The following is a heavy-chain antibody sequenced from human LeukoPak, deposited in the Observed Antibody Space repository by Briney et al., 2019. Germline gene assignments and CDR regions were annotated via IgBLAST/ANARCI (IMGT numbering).Heavy chain of an antibody. CDR2: IYTSGST. CDR3: ARDIAAALYNWFDP. CDR1: GGSFSSGSYY. V-gene: IGHV4-61*02. D-gene: IGHD6-13*01. J-gene: IGHJ5*02. Sequence: TLSLTCTVSGGSFSSGSYYWTWIRQPAGKGLEWIGRIYTSGSTNYNPSLKSRVTMSVDTSKNQFSLKLSSVTAADTAVYYCARDIAAALYNWFDPWGQGTLVTVSS.